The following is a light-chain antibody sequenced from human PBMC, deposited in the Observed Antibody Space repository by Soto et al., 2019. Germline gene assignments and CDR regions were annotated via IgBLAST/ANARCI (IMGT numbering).Light chain of an antibody. J-gene: IGKJ1*01. CDR1: QGISNY. Sequence: DIQMTQSPSSLSASVRDRVTITCRASQGISNYLAWYQQKPGKVPKLLIYAASTLQSGVPSRCSGSGSGTDFTLTISSMQPEDFATYYCPKYDSAPWTFGQGTKVEIK. V-gene: IGKV1-27*01. CDR2: AAS. CDR3: PKYDSAPWT.